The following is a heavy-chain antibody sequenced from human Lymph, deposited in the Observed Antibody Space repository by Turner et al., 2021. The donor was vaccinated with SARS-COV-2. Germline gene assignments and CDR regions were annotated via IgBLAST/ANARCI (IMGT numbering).Heavy chain of an antibody. CDR2: IYYRGST. J-gene: IGHJ5*02. Sequence: QAQLQESGPRLVKPLETLYLTCTVPGGSTNSNYWSWIRQPPGKRLEWIGYIYYRGSTNYNPSLESRVTISVDTSRNQFSLNLTSVTAADTAIYYCARETVNNWVDPWGQGTLVTVSS. D-gene: IGHD2-21*02. CDR1: GGSTNSNY. V-gene: IGHV4-59*01. CDR3: ARETVNNWVDP.